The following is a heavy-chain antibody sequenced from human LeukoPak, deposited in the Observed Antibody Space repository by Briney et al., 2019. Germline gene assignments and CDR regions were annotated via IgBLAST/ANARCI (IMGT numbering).Heavy chain of an antibody. Sequence: ASVKVSCMASGYTFTGYYMHWVRQAPGQGLEWMGWINPNSGGTNYAQKFQGRVTMTRDTSISTAYMELSRLRSDDTAVYYCASMGPGYYGSGSNVDYWGQGTLVTVSS. J-gene: IGHJ4*02. CDR1: GYTFTGYY. CDR2: INPNSGGT. CDR3: ASMGPGYYGSGSNVDY. D-gene: IGHD3-10*01. V-gene: IGHV1-2*02.